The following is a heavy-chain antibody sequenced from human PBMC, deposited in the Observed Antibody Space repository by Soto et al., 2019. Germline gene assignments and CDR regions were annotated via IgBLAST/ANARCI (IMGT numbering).Heavy chain of an antibody. CDR2: IDPGDSDT. Sequence: KIPCWGFVCRLTNDWIGWVRQMPGKGLEWMGIIDPGDSDTRYSPSFQGQVTISVDNSISTAYLQWSSLKASHSAMYYCAARVGCPPLYYYVVDVWGQGTTVIVSS. V-gene: IGHV5-51*01. CDR1: VCRLTNDW. CDR3: AARVGCPPLYYYVVDV. J-gene: IGHJ6*02. D-gene: IGHD3-10*02.